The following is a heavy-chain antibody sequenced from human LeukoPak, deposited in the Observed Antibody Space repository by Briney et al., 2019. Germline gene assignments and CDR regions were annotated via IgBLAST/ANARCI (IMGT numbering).Heavy chain of an antibody. V-gene: IGHV4-34*01. D-gene: IGHD4-23*01. CDR3: ARLAVVKGLDY. CDR1: GGSFSGYY. CDR2: INDSGST. J-gene: IGHJ4*02. Sequence: SETLSLTCAVYGGSFSGYYSSWIRHTPGKGLEWIGEINDSGSTKYNPSPKSRATISVDTSNNQISLQLNSVTPEDTAVYYCARLAVVKGLDYWGQGTLVTVSS.